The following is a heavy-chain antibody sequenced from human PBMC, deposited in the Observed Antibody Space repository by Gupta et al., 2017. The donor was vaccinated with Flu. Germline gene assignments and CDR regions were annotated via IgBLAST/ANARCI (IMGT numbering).Heavy chain of an antibody. V-gene: IGHV4-39*01. Sequence: QLQLQESGPGLVKPSETLSLTCTVSGGSISSSSYYWGWIRQPPGKGLEWIGSIYYSGSTYYNPSLKSRVTISVDTSKNQFSLKLSSVTAADTAVYYCARRPPVLWFGELLSAGWFDPWGQGTLVTVSS. J-gene: IGHJ5*02. CDR1: GGSISSSSYY. CDR3: ARRPPVLWFGELLSAGWFDP. D-gene: IGHD3-10*01. CDR2: IYYSGST.